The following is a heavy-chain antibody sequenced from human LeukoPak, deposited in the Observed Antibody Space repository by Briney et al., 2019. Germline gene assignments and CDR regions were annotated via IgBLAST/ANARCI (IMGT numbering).Heavy chain of an antibody. J-gene: IGHJ3*02. Sequence: SVKVSCKASVGTFSSYAISWVRQAPGQGLEWMGWIVPIFGTANYAQKFQGRVTIPADESTSTAYMELSRLRSEDTAVYYCASPYHCSGGSCYSGSGAFDIWGQGTMVTVSS. CDR3: ASPYHCSGGSCYSGSGAFDI. D-gene: IGHD2-15*01. V-gene: IGHV1-69*13. CDR1: VGTFSSYA. CDR2: IVPIFGTA.